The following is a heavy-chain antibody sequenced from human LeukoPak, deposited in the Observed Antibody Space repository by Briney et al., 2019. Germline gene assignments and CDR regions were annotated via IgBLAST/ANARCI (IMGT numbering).Heavy chain of an antibody. D-gene: IGHD6-25*01. J-gene: IGHJ6*02. CDR1: GFTFSSYS. V-gene: IGHV3-21*01. CDR2: ISSSSSYI. Sequence: GGSLRLSCAASGFTFSSYSMNWVRQAPGKGLEWVSSISSSSSYIYYADSVKGRFTISRDNAKNSLYLQMNSLRAEDTAVYYCARDRHAATGSMDVWGQGTTVTVSS. CDR3: ARDRHAATGSMDV.